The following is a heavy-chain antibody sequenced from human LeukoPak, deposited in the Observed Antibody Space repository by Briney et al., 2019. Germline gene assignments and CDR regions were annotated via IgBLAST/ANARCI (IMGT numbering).Heavy chain of an antibody. Sequence: ASVKVSCKASGGTFSSYAISWVRQAPGQGLEWMGGIIPIFGTANHAQKFQERVTITRDMSTNTAYMEPSSLRFEDTAVYYCAASRTPYYDSSGGYYYGMDVWGQGTTVTVSS. J-gene: IGHJ6*02. CDR1: GGTFSSYA. D-gene: IGHD3-22*01. CDR2: IIPIFGTA. CDR3: AASRTPYYDSSGGYYYGMDV. V-gene: IGHV1-69*05.